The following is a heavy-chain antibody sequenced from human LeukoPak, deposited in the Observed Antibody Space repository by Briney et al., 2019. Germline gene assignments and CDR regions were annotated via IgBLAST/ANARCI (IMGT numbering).Heavy chain of an antibody. CDR2: IIPIFGTA. V-gene: IGHV1-69*05. CDR1: GGTFSSYA. CDR3: ARDRLGDSSGYYSRWFDP. J-gene: IGHJ5*02. Sequence: SVKVSCKASGGTFSSYAISWVRQAPGQGLEWMGGIIPIFGTANYAQKFQGRVTITTDESTSTAYMELSSLRSEDTAVYYCARDRLGDSSGYYSRWFDPWGQGTLVSVSS. D-gene: IGHD3-22*01.